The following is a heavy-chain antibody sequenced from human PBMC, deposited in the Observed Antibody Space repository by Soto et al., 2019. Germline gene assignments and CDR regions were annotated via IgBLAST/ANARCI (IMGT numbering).Heavy chain of an antibody. J-gene: IGHJ6*02. CDR3: ASSLDYYYYGMDV. CDR1: GYTFTGYY. V-gene: IGHV1-2*04. Sequence: ASVKVSCKASGYTFTGYYMHWVRQAPGQGLEWMGWINPNSGGTNYAQKFQGWVTMTRDTSISTAYMELSRLRSDDTAVYYCASSLDYYYYGMDVWGQGTTVTVSS. CDR2: INPNSGGT.